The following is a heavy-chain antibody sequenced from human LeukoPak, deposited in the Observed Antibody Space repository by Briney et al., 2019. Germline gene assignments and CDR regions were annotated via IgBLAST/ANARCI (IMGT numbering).Heavy chain of an antibody. J-gene: IGHJ5*02. CDR1: GVTVSSGSYH. CDR2: IYYSGRT. CDR3: AREVVVVVAANNWFDP. V-gene: IGHV4-61*01. D-gene: IGHD2-15*01. Sequence: SETLTLTCTVSGVTVSSGSYHWSWLRQPPGKGLEGLGYIYYSGRTNYNPSLKSRVTISVDTSKKRFPLKLSSVTAADTAVYYCAREVVVVVAANNWFDPWGQGTLVTVSS.